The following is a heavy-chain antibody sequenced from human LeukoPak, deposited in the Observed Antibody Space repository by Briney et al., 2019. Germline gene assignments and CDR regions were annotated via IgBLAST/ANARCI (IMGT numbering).Heavy chain of an antibody. CDR3: TTGGYSYHYLYVN. J-gene: IGHJ4*02. CDR1: GFTFSSYA. Sequence: PGGSLRLSCAASGFTFSSYAMTWVRQAPGKRLEWVGHIQSKSAGGTTAYAAPVNGRFAISRDDSRDTLYLQMNSLTTEDTAVYYCTTGGYSYHYLYVNWGQGTLVSVSS. D-gene: IGHD5-18*01. V-gene: IGHV3-15*01. CDR2: IQSKSAGGTT.